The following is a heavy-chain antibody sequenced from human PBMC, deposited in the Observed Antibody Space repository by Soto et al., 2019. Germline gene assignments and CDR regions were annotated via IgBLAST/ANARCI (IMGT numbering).Heavy chain of an antibody. V-gene: IGHV4-34*01. CDR1: GGSFSGYY. D-gene: IGHD2-15*01. CDR2: INHSGST. J-gene: IGHJ6*02. Sequence: SETLSLTCAVYGGSFSGYYWSWIRQPPGKGLEWIGEINHSGSTNYNPSLKSRVTISVDTSKNQFSLKLSSVTAADTAVYYCARGGSIVVVVAAIPPIGMDVWGQGTTVNVS. CDR3: ARGGSIVVVVAAIPPIGMDV.